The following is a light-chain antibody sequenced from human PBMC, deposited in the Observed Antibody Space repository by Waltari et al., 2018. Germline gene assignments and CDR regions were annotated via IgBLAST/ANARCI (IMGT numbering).Light chain of an antibody. CDR1: SDITVGNLI. V-gene: IGLV5-37*01. Sequence: QPVLTQPPSSSASPGDSARLPCTLPSDITVGNLIIYWYQHNPGRPPRFLLYSQSDPQKAQGSGVPSRFSGSKDASANAGILLISGLQSEDEADYYCMFWPKNVWVFGGGTKLTVL. J-gene: IGLJ3*02. CDR2: SQSDPQK. CDR3: MFWPKNVWV.